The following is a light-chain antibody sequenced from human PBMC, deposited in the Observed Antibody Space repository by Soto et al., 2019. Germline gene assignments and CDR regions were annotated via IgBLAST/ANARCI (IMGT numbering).Light chain of an antibody. CDR2: DVT. J-gene: IGLJ1*01. CDR1: SSDVGNYNY. V-gene: IGLV2-11*01. Sequence: QSALTQPRSVSGSPGQSVTISCTGTSSDVGNYNYVSWYRQHPGKAPKLMIYDVTKRPSGVPDRFSGSKSGNTASLTISGLQADDEADYYCCSFAGSYTLYVFGTGTKVTVL. CDR3: CSFAGSYTLYV.